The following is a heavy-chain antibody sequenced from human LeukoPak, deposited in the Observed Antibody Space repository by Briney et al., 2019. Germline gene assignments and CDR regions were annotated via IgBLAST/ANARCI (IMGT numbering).Heavy chain of an antibody. J-gene: IGHJ4*02. Sequence: SETLSLTCTVSGGSISSYYWSWIRQPPGKGLEWIGYIYYSGSTNYNPSLKSRVTIPVDTSKNQFSLKLSSVTAADTAVYYCARGPHYYDSSGYYPIDYWGQGTLVTVSS. CDR3: ARGPHYYDSSGYYPIDY. D-gene: IGHD3-22*01. CDR2: IYYSGST. CDR1: GGSISSYY. V-gene: IGHV4-59*01.